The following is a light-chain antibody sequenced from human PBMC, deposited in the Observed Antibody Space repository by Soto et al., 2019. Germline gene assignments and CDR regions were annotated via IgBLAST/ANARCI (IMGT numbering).Light chain of an antibody. Sequence: QPVLTQPPSASGTPGQRVPISCSGSNSNIGSNAVNWYQQLPGTAPKLLMYSNNQRPSGVPDRFSGSRSGTSASLAISGLQSEDEADYYCAAWDDSLNGYVFGTGTKVTVL. CDR2: SNN. V-gene: IGLV1-44*01. CDR3: AAWDDSLNGYV. CDR1: NSNIGSNA. J-gene: IGLJ1*01.